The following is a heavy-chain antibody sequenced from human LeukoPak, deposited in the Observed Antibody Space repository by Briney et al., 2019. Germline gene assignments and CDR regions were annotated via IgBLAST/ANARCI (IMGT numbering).Heavy chain of an antibody. V-gene: IGHV3-30*03. D-gene: IGHD7-27*01. CDR1: GFTFSSYG. Sequence: GGSLRLSCAASGFTFSSYGIHWVRQAPGKGLEWVALISYSGSNKYYADSVKGRFTISRDNSKSTLYLQMDSLRPEDTGVYYCAVSYNWGLFDYWGQGTLVTVSS. J-gene: IGHJ4*02. CDR2: ISYSGSNK. CDR3: AVSYNWGLFDY.